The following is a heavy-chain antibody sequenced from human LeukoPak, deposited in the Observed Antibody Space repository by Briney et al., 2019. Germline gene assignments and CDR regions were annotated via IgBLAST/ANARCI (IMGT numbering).Heavy chain of an antibody. CDR3: ARDIGMTTVKWAAGY. CDR1: GYTFTSYG. Sequence: ASVKVSCKASGYTFTSYGISWVRQAPGQGLEWMGWISAYNGNTNYAQKLQGRVTMTTDTSTSTAYMGLRSLRSDDTAVYYCARDIGMTTVKWAAGYWGQGTLVTVSS. V-gene: IGHV1-18*01. CDR2: ISAYNGNT. D-gene: IGHD4-17*01. J-gene: IGHJ4*02.